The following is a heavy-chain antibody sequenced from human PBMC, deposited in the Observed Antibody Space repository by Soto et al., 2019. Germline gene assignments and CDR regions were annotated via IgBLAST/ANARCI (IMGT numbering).Heavy chain of an antibody. J-gene: IGHJ4*02. V-gene: IGHV1-18*01. Sequence: ASVKVSCKASGYTFTSYGISWVRQAPGQGLEWMGWISAYNGNTNYAQKLQGRVTMTTDTSTSTAYMELRSLRSDDTAVYYCAREPFRLGYCSSTSCFEWEYWGQGTLVTVSS. CDR1: GYTFTSYG. CDR2: ISAYNGNT. D-gene: IGHD2-2*01. CDR3: AREPFRLGYCSSTSCFEWEY.